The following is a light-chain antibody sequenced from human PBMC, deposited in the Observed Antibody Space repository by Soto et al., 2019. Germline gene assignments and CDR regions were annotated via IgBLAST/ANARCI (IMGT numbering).Light chain of an antibody. J-gene: IGKJ4*01. CDR3: QQYDNLPLT. V-gene: IGKV1-33*01. CDR2: DAS. Sequence: DIQMTQSPSSLSASVGDRVTITCQASQDISNYLNWYQQKPGKAPKLLIYDASNLETGVTSRFSGSGSGTDFTFTISILQPEDIATYYCQQYDNLPLTFGGGTKVEIK. CDR1: QDISNY.